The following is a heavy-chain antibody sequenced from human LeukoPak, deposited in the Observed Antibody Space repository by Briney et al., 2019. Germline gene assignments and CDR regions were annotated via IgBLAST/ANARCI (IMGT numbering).Heavy chain of an antibody. J-gene: IGHJ6*02. CDR3: ARRGIQGYYYTMDV. CDR2: ISGSGGST. CDR1: GFTFSRYA. D-gene: IGHD2-15*01. Sequence: GGSLRLSCAASGFTFSRYAMSWVRQAPGKGLEWVSTISGSGGSTYFADSVKGRFTISRDNSKNTVSLQMNSLRVDDTALYYCARRGIQGYYYTMDVWGQGTTVTVSS. V-gene: IGHV3-23*01.